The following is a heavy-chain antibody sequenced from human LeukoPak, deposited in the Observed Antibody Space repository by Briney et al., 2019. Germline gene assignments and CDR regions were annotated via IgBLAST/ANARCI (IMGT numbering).Heavy chain of an antibody. D-gene: IGHD3-22*01. V-gene: IGHV3-7*01. J-gene: IGHJ4*02. CDR1: GFTFSSYW. CDR2: IKQDGSEK. Sequence: GGSLRLSCAASGFTFSSYWMSWVRQAPGKGLEWVANIKQDGSEKYYVDSVKGRFTISRDNAKNSLYLQMNSLRAEDTAVYYCARDRGYYYDSSGYPFDYWGQGTLVTVPS. CDR3: ARDRGYYYDSSGYPFDY.